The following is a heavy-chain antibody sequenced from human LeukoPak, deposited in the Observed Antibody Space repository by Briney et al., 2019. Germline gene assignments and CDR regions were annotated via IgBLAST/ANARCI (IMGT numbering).Heavy chain of an antibody. V-gene: IGHV3-21*04. CDR1: GFTFSTYA. CDR2: NTGDSAYI. D-gene: IGHD1-26*01. J-gene: IGHJ4*02. Sequence: AGSLRLSCAASGFTFSTYAMNWVRQAPGEGLKWVSCNTGDSAYIYYADSVKGRFTISRDNAKNSLYLQMNSLRAEDTALYYCAKDLPSGTYWRGDFDYWGQGTLVTVSS. CDR3: AKDLPSGTYWRGDFDY.